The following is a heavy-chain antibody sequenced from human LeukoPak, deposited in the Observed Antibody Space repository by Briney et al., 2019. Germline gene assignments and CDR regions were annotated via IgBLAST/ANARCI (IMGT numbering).Heavy chain of an antibody. CDR2: IRYDGSNK. J-gene: IGHJ6*03. D-gene: IGHD6-13*01. CDR3: ARSSSWYYYYYMDV. Sequence: PGGSLRLSCAASGFIFSSYGMHWVRQAPGKGLEWAAFIRYDGSNKYYADSVKGRFTISRDNSKNTLYLQMNSLRAEDTAVYYCARSSSWYYYYYMDVWGKGTTVTISS. V-gene: IGHV3-30*02. CDR1: GFIFSSYG.